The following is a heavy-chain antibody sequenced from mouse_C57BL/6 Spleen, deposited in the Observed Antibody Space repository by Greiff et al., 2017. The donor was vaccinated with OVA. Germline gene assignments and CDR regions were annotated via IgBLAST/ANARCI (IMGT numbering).Heavy chain of an antibody. J-gene: IGHJ4*01. CDR1: GYTFTDYY. Sequence: VQLQQSGPELVKPGASVKISCKASGYTFTDYYMNWVKQSHGKSLEWIGDINPNNGGTSYNQKFKGKATLTVDKSSSTAYMELRSLTSEDSAVYYCARWAKATGYAMDYWGQGTSVTVSS. CDR3: ARWAKATGYAMDY. CDR2: INPNNGGT. D-gene: IGHD3-2*02. V-gene: IGHV1-26*01.